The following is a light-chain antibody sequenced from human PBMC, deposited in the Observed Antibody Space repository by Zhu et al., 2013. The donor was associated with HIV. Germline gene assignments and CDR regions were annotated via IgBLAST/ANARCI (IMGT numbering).Light chain of an antibody. Sequence: QSVLTQPPSASGTPGQRVTISCSGSSSNIGSYPVNWYQQLPGTAPKLLIYSNNHRPSGVPDRFSGSKSGTSASLAISGLQSEDEADFYCAAWDDSLNGPLFGGGTKLTVL. J-gene: IGLJ3*02. V-gene: IGLV1-44*01. CDR3: AAWDDSLNGPL. CDR1: SSNIGSYP. CDR2: SNN.